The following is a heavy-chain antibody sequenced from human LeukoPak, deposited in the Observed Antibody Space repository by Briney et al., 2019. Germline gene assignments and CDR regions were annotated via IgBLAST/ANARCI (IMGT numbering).Heavy chain of an antibody. CDR1: GFTFSSYA. J-gene: IGHJ4*02. Sequence: GGSLRLSCAASGFTFSSYAMSWARQAPGKGLEWVSPISADGRSTYYADSVQGRRTISRDNSKNPLYLQMNSLRAEDTAVYYCAKEHILTGYSDYWGQGTLVTVSS. V-gene: IGHV3-23*01. CDR2: ISADGRST. CDR3: AKEHILTGYSDY. D-gene: IGHD3-9*01.